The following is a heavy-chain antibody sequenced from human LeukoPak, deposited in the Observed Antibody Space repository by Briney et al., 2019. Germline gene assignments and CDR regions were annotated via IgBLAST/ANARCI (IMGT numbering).Heavy chain of an antibody. CDR3: ARIHYCGGDCYSLDY. D-gene: IGHD2-21*02. J-gene: IGHJ4*02. Sequence: SETLSLTCTVSGGSISSGGYYWGWIRQPPGKGLEWIGYIYHSGSTYYNPSLRSRVTISVDTSKNQFSLKLSSVTAADTAVYYCARIHYCGGDCYSLDYWGQGTLVTVSS. V-gene: IGHV4-39*07. CDR2: IYHSGST. CDR1: GGSISSGGYY.